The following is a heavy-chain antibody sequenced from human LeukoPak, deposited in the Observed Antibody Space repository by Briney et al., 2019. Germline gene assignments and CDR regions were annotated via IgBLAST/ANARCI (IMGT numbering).Heavy chain of an antibody. J-gene: IGHJ4*02. D-gene: IGHD3-22*01. CDR2: ISSSSSTI. CDR3: ARGPIPSAYYYDSSGY. Sequence: GGSLRLSCAASGFTFSSYSMNWVRQAPGKGLEWVSYISSSSSTIYYADSVKGRFTISRDNAKNSLYLQMNSLRAEDTAVYYCARGPIPSAYYYDSSGYWGRGTLVTVSS. CDR1: GFTFSSYS. V-gene: IGHV3-48*04.